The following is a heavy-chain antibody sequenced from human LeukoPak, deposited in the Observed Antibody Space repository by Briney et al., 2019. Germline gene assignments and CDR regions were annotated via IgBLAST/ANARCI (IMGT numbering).Heavy chain of an antibody. V-gene: IGHV3-9*01. CDR2: ISWNSGSI. CDR1: GFTFDDYA. CDR3: AKDMAWGTTVTTYLFDY. Sequence: GRSLRLSCAASGFTFDDYAMHWVRQAPGKGLEWVSGISWNSGSIGYADSVKGRFTISRDNAKNSLYLQMNSLRAEDTALYYRAKDMAWGTTVTTYLFDYWGQGTLVTVSS. J-gene: IGHJ4*02. D-gene: IGHD4-17*01.